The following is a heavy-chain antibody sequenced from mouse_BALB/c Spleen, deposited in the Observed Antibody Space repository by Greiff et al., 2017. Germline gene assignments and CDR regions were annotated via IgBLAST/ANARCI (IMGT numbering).Heavy chain of an antibody. J-gene: IGHJ4*01. CDR2: ISTYYGNT. CDR1: GYTFTDYA. V-gene: IGHV1-67*01. D-gene: IGHD1-1*01. CDR3: ARGDYGSSYDAMDY. Sequence: VQLQQSGPELVRPGVSVKISCKGSGYTFTDYAMHWVKQSHAKSLEWIGVISTYYGNTNYNQKFKGKATMTVDKSSSTAYMELARLTSEDSAIYYCARGDYGSSYDAMDYWGQGTSVTVSS.